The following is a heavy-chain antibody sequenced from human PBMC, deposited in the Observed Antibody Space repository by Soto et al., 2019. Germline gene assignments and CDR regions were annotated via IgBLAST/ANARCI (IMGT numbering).Heavy chain of an antibody. V-gene: IGHV1-18*01. CDR3: ASASSGSPDS. CDR2: ISAYDGDT. Sequence: QVQLVQSGTEVKKPGASVRVSCKASGYTFRTYGINWVRQAPGQGLEWVGWISAYDGDTNYAQKLQGRVTMTTDKSTSTAYMDLRGLRSDDTAVYYCASASSGSPDSWCQGTLVTVSS. CDR1: GYTFRTYG. D-gene: IGHD3-10*01. J-gene: IGHJ4*02.